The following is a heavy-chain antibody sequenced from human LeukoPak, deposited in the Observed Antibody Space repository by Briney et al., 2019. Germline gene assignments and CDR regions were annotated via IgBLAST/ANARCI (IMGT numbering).Heavy chain of an antibody. V-gene: IGHV3-21*01. CDR1: GFTFNTYS. CDR3: ANHFACGSTSCPPFDS. J-gene: IGHJ4*02. CDR2: ISDNSNYI. D-gene: IGHD2-2*01. Sequence: PGESLRLSCAASGFTFNTYSMNWVRQAPGKGLEWVSSISDNSNYIYYSDSVEGRFTISRDNAKNSLYLQMNSLRVEDTAVYYCANHFACGSTSCPPFDSWGQGTLVTVSS.